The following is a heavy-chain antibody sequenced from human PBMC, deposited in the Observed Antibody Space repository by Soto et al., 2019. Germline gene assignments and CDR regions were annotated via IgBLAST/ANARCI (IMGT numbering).Heavy chain of an antibody. J-gene: IGHJ4*02. CDR2: ISSTTNYI. CDR1: GFIFTRYS. Sequence: GGSLRLSCAASGFIFTRYSMNWVRQAPGKGLEWVSSISSTTNYIYYGDSMKGRFTISRDNAKNSLYLEMNSLRAEDTAVYYCARESEDLTSNFDYWGQGTLVTVPQ. V-gene: IGHV3-21*06. CDR3: ARESEDLTSNFDY.